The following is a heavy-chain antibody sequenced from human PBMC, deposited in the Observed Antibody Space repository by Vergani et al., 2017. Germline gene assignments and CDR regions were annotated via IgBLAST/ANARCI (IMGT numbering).Heavy chain of an antibody. CDR2: IYHSGGA. CDR3: ARTESFILRYFHWAL. V-gene: IGHV4-61*02. J-gene: IGHJ4*02. D-gene: IGHD3-9*01. CDR1: GGSISSGRHY. Sequence: QVHLQESGPGLVKPSQTLSLTCTVSGGSISSGRHYWSWIRQPAGKGLEWIGNIYHSGGAYYNPSLKGRVTISVDTSKNQFSLEVTSVTAADTAIYFCARTESFILRYFHWALWGQGTLVTVSS.